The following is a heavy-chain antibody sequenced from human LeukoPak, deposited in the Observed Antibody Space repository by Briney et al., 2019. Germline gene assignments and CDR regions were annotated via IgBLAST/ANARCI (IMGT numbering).Heavy chain of an antibody. V-gene: IGHV1-46*01. D-gene: IGHD3-22*01. J-gene: IGHJ4*02. Sequence: GASVKVSCKASGYTFTSYYMHWVRQAPGQGLEWMGIINPSGGSTSYAQKFQGRVTMTRDMSTSTAYMELSSLRSEDTAVYYCATDPVRYYYDSSGYYNWGQGTLVTVSS. CDR3: ATDPVRYYYDSSGYYN. CDR2: INPSGGST. CDR1: GYTFTSYY.